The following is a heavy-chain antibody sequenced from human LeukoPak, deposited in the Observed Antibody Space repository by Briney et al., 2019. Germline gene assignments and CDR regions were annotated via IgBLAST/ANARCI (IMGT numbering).Heavy chain of an antibody. CDR2: ILYDGSNK. V-gene: IGHV3-30*02. CDR1: GFTFSSYG. CDR3: AKDRIRGVTVAGTGDY. Sequence: QSGGSLRLSCAASGFTFSSYGMHWVRQAPGKGLEWVAFILYDGSNKYYADSVKGRFTISRDNSKNTLYLQMNSLRAEDTAVYYCAKDRIRGVTVAGTGDYWGQGTLVTVPP. D-gene: IGHD6-19*01. J-gene: IGHJ4*02.